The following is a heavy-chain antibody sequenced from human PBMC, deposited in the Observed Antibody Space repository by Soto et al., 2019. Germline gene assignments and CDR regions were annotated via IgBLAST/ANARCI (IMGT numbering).Heavy chain of an antibody. CDR2: IWYDGSNK. Sequence: GGSLRLSCAASGFTFSSYGMHWVRQAPGKGLEWVAVIWYDGSNKYYADSVKGRFTISRDNSKNTLYLQMNSLRAEDTAVYYCARDYYDSSGENWFDPWDQGSLVTVSS. D-gene: IGHD3-22*01. CDR3: ARDYYDSSGENWFDP. J-gene: IGHJ5*02. V-gene: IGHV3-33*01. CDR1: GFTFSSYG.